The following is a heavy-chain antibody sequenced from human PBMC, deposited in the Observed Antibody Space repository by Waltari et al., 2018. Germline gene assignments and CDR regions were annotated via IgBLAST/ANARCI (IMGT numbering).Heavy chain of an antibody. CDR2: INHSGST. CDR1: GGSFSGYY. V-gene: IGHV4-34*01. Sequence: QVQLQQWGAGLLKPSETLSLTCAVYGGSFSGYYWSWIRQPPGKGPEWIGEINHSGSTNYNPSLKSRVTISVDASKNQFSLKLSSVTAADAAVYYCARGRPGGNSSCGPPDYWGQGTLVTVSS. J-gene: IGHJ4*02. CDR3: ARGRPGGNSSCGPPDY. D-gene: IGHD2-21*02.